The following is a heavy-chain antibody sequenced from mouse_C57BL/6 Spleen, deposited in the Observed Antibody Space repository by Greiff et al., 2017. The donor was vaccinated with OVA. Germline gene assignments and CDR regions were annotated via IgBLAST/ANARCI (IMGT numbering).Heavy chain of an antibody. CDR3: AKGYGHFDD. V-gene: IGHV1-50*01. J-gene: IGHJ2*01. Sequence: VQLQQPGAELVKPGASVKLSCTASGYTFTSYWMPWVKQRPGQGLEWIGEIDPSDSYTNYNQKFKGKATLTVDTSSSTAYMHLSSLTSEDSAVYYYAKGYGHFDDWGKGTTLTVAS. CDR1: GYTFTSYW. D-gene: IGHD1-1*02. CDR2: IDPSDSYT.